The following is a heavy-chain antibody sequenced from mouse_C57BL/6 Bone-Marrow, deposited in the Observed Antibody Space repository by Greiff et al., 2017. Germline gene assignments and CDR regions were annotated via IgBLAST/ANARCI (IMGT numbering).Heavy chain of an antibody. CDR2: INPYNGDT. V-gene: IGHV1-20*01. J-gene: IGHJ4*01. CDR1: GYSFTGYF. Sequence: EVQLQQSGPELVKPGDSVKISCKASGYSFTGYFMNWVMQSHGKSLEWIGRINPYNGDTFYNQKFKGKATLTVDKSSSTAHMELRSLTSEDSAVYYCARLTTVVVLYAMDYWGQGTSVTVSS. D-gene: IGHD1-1*01. CDR3: ARLTTVVVLYAMDY.